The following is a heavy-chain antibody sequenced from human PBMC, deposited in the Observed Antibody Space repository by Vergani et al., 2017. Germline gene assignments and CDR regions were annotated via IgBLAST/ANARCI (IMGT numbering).Heavy chain of an antibody. J-gene: IGHJ5*02. CDR1: GGSFSGYY. D-gene: IGHD3-10*01. CDR3: GRVADFYGLGSRLLDL. Sequence: QVQLQQWGAGLLKPSETLSLTCAVYGGSFSGYYWSWIRQPPGKELEWIGYMYHSGSTNYNPSLETRVTISGDTSKNQFSLKLNSVTAADTAVYYCGRVADFYGLGSRLLDLWGQGSLVTVSS. V-gene: IGHV4-34*01. CDR2: MYHSGST.